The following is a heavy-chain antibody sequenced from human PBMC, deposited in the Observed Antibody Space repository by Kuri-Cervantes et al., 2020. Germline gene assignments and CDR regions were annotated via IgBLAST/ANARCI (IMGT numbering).Heavy chain of an antibody. Sequence: GESLKISCAASGFTFSSYAMNWVRQASGKGLEWVSAISGSGGSTYYADSVKGRFTISRDNSKNTLYLQMNSLRAEDTAVYYCARDGYTQYYYYGMDVWGQGTTVTVSS. CDR1: GFTFSSYA. CDR3: ARDGYTQYYYYGMDV. D-gene: IGHD5-24*01. V-gene: IGHV3-23*01. CDR2: ISGSGGST. J-gene: IGHJ6*02.